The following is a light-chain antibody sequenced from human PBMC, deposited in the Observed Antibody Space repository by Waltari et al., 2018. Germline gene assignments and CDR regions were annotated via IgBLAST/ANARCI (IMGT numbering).Light chain of an antibody. CDR2: RNK. CDR1: SSNIGSHY. V-gene: IGLV1-47*01. CDR3: AAWDDSLSGYV. J-gene: IGLJ1*01. Sequence: QSVLTQPPSASGTPGQRVTISCSGSSSNIGSHYVYWYQQLPGTAPKLLIYRNKQLPSGVPDRFSGSKSGTSASRAISGLRSEDEADYYCAAWDDSLSGYVFGTGTKVTVL.